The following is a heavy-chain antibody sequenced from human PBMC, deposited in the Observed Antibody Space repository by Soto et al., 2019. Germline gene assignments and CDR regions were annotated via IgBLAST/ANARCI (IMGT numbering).Heavy chain of an antibody. CDR2: INPNSGGT. J-gene: IGHJ3*02. CDR3: ASSRGRRDAFDI. Sequence: ASVKVSCKASGYTFTGYYMHWVRQAPGQGLEWMGWINPNSGGTNYAQRFQGRVTMTRDTSISTAYMELSRLRSDDTAVYYCASSRGRRDAFDIWGQGTMVTVSS. D-gene: IGHD3-16*01. V-gene: IGHV1-2*02. CDR1: GYTFTGYY.